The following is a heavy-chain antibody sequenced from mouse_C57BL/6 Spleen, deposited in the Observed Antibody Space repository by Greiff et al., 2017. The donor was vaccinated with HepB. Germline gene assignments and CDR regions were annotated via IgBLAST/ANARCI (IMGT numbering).Heavy chain of an antibody. Sequence: QVQLQQPGAELVKPGASVKLSCKASGYTFTSYWMHWVKQRPGQGLEWIGMIHPNSGSTNYNEKFKTKATLTVDKSSSTAYMQLSSLTSEDSAVYYCANYDYDVDYAMDYWGQGTSVTVSS. CDR3: ANYDYDVDYAMDY. CDR2: IHPNSGST. V-gene: IGHV1-64*01. D-gene: IGHD2-4*01. J-gene: IGHJ4*01. CDR1: GYTFTSYW.